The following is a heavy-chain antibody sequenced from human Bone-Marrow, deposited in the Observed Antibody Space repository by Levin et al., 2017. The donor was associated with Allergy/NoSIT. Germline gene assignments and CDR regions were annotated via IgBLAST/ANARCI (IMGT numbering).Heavy chain of an antibody. V-gene: IGHV3-33*01. CDR2: IWYDGSNK. CDR3: ARESLELRNWFDP. CDR1: GFTFSSYG. J-gene: IGHJ5*02. Sequence: PGGSLRLSCAASGFTFSSYGMHWVRQAPGKGLEWVAVIWYDGSNKYYADSVKGRFTISRDNSKNTLYLQMNSLRAEDTAVYYCARESLELRNWFDPWGQGTLVTVSS. D-gene: IGHD1-7*01.